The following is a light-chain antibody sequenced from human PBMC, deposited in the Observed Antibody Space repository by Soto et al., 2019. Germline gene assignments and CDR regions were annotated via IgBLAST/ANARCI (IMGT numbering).Light chain of an antibody. CDR3: QQDNDWPRT. V-gene: IGKV3-15*01. Sequence: EIVMAQSPATLSVSPGERATLSCRASQSVSSNLAGYQQKPGQAPRLLIYDASARATGIPAMFSGSGSGTEFTLTISSLQSEDFAVYYCQQDNDWPRTFGQGTKLEIK. CDR2: DAS. J-gene: IGKJ2*01. CDR1: QSVSSN.